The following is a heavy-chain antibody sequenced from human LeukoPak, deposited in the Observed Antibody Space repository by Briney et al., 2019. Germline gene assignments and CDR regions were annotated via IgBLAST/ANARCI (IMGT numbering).Heavy chain of an antibody. D-gene: IGHD7-27*01. CDR2: INPSGGTT. Sequence: ASVKVSCKASGYTFTNYYLHWVRQAPGQGLEWMGIINPSGGTTTYAQKFQGRLTATRDTSTSTVYMELSSLRPEDTAMYYCARGGLGIQASFDYWGQGTLVTVSS. V-gene: IGHV1-46*01. J-gene: IGHJ4*02. CDR3: ARGGLGIQASFDY. CDR1: GYTFTNYY.